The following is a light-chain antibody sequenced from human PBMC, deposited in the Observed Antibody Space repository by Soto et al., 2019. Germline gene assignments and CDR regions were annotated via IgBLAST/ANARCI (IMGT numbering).Light chain of an antibody. CDR1: QSVSSTY. J-gene: IGKJ3*01. CDR3: QQYGSSPPFS. V-gene: IGKV3-20*01. Sequence: EIVLTQSPGTLSLSPGERATLSCRASQSVSSTYLAWYQQKPGQAPRLLIYGASNRATGIPDRFSGGGSGTDFTLTISRLEPEDFAVYYCQQYGSSPPFSFGPGTRVELK. CDR2: GAS.